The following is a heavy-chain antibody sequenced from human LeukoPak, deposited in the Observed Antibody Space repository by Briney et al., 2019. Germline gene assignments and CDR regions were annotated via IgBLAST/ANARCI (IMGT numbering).Heavy chain of an antibody. CDR1: GGSVSDYY. J-gene: IGHJ3*02. CDR3: ARDGLWIQNAFDI. CDR2: IYHTGST. D-gene: IGHD5-18*01. Sequence: SETLSLTCTISGGSVSDYYWSWIRQSPGKGLEWIGYIYHTGSTSYSPSLKSRVTISADTSQNQFSLKLSSVTAADTAVYYCARDGLWIQNAFDIWGQGTMVTVSS. V-gene: IGHV4-59*02.